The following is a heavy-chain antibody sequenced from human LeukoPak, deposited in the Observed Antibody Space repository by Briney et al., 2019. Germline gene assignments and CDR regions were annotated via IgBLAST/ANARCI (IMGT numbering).Heavy chain of an antibody. Sequence: GGSLRLSCAASGFTFSSYAMSWVRQAPGKGLEWVSAISGSGGSTYYADSVKGRFTISRDNSKNTLYLQMNSLRAEDTAVYYCAKGGVEMATVYYYMDVWGKGTPVTVSS. V-gene: IGHV3-23*01. J-gene: IGHJ6*03. D-gene: IGHD5-24*01. CDR2: ISGSGGST. CDR3: AKGGVEMATVYYYMDV. CDR1: GFTFSSYA.